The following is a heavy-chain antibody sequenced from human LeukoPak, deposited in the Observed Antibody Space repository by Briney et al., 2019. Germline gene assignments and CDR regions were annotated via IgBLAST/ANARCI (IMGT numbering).Heavy chain of an antibody. CDR1: GYTFTNYD. CDR3: AKNSYKFGYDY. D-gene: IGHD3-16*01. V-gene: IGHV1-8*01. Sequence: ASVKVSCKTSGYTFTNYDINWVRQATGQGLEWMGWVNPNTGNTGLAQKFQGRVTMTRDTSISTAYMELSSLRSEDTAVYYCAKNSYKFGYDYWGQGTLVTVSS. CDR2: VNPNTGNT. J-gene: IGHJ4*02.